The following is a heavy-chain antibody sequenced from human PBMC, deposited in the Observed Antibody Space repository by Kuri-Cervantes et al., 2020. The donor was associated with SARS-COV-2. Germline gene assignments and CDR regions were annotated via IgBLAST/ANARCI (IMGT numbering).Heavy chain of an antibody. CDR1: GFTFDDYA. CDR3: AKDMESGGSYSTFDY. J-gene: IGHJ4*02. Sequence: SLKISCAASGFTFDDYAMHWVRQAPGKGLEWVSGISWNSGSIGHADSVKGRFTISRDNAKNSLYLQMNSLRAEDTALYYCAKDMESGGSYSTFDYWGQGTLVTVSS. V-gene: IGHV3-9*01. CDR2: ISWNSGSI. D-gene: IGHD2-15*01.